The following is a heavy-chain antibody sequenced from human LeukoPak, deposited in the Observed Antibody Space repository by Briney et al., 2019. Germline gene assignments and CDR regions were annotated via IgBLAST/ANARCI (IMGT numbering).Heavy chain of an antibody. D-gene: IGHD5-12*01. J-gene: IGHJ4*02. CDR1: GYTFTSYD. CDR2: MNPNSGNT. Sequence: GASVKVPCKASGYTFTSYDINWVRQAAGQGLEWMGWMNPNSGNTGYAQKFQGRVTITRNTSISTAYMELSSLRSEDTAVYYCARGQVVTTRKFDYWGQGTLATVSS. V-gene: IGHV1-8*03. CDR3: ARGQVVTTRKFDY.